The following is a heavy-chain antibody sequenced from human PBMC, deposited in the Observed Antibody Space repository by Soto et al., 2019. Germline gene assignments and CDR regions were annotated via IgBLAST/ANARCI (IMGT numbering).Heavy chain of an antibody. Sequence: PGGSLRLSFAASGFTFSRYAMHWVRQAPGEGLEWVAVISRDGSSKYYGDSVKGRFTVSRDNSNNTLYLSMTSLRPDDTAVFYCARSRNGAVPDSINFWGQGTLVTVS. D-gene: IGHD2-8*01. CDR3: ARSRNGAVPDSINF. CDR1: GFTFSRYA. J-gene: IGHJ4*02. V-gene: IGHV3-30-3*01. CDR2: ISRDGSSK.